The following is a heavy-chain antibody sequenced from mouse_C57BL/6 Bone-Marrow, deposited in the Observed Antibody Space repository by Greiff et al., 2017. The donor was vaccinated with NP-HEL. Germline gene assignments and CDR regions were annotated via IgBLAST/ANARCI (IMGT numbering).Heavy chain of an antibody. Sequence: EVQLQESGGGLVQPGGSMKLSCAASGFTFSDAWMDWVRQSPEKGLEWVAEIRNKANNHATYYAESVKGRFTISRDDSKSSVYLQMNSLRAEDTGIYYCTRTTVVATEEWFAYWGQGTLVTVSA. CDR3: TRTTVVATEEWFAY. J-gene: IGHJ3*01. V-gene: IGHV6-6*01. CDR1: GFTFSDAW. D-gene: IGHD1-1*01. CDR2: IRNKANNHAT.